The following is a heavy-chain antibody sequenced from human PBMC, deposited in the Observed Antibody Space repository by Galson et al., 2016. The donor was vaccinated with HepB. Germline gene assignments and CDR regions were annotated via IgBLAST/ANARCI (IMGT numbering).Heavy chain of an antibody. D-gene: IGHD2-2*01. Sequence: SVKVSCKASGYAFTTYGISWVRQAPGQGLEWMGWISAYNGNTNYAQKLQGRVTMTTDTSTSTAYMELRSLRSDDTAVYYGARDPRKIRYQLLEIYYYYCAMDVWGQGTTVT. J-gene: IGHJ6*02. CDR3: ARDPRKIRYQLLEIYYYYCAMDV. V-gene: IGHV1-18*01. CDR1: GYAFTTYG. CDR2: ISAYNGNT.